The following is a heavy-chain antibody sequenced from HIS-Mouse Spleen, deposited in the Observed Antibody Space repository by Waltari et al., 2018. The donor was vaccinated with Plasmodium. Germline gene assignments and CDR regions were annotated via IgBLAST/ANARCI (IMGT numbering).Heavy chain of an antibody. D-gene: IGHD6-13*01. J-gene: IGHJ3*02. CDR1: GFTFSSYW. Sequence: EVQLVESGGGLVQPGGSLRLSCAASGFTFSSYWMHWVRQAPGKGRGWVSRINSDGSSTRYADSVKGRFTISRDNAKNTLYLQMNSLRAEDTAVYYCARTIAAAGTGDAFDMWGQGTMVTVSS. CDR2: INSDGSST. CDR3: ARTIAAAGTGDAFDM. V-gene: IGHV3-74*01.